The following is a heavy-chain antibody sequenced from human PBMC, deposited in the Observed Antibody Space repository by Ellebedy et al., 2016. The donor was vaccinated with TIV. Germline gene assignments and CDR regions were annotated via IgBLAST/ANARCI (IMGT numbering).Heavy chain of an antibody. D-gene: IGHD4-17*01. CDR2: ISYDGSNK. CDR1: GFTFSSYA. CDR3: SRDHHGLSP. Sequence: PGGSLRLSCAASGFTFSSYAMHWVRQAPGKGLEWVAVISYDGSNKYYADSVKGRFTISRDNSKNTLYLQMNSLRAEDPAVYYCSRDHHGLSPWGQGTLVTVSS. J-gene: IGHJ5*02. V-gene: IGHV3-30-3*01.